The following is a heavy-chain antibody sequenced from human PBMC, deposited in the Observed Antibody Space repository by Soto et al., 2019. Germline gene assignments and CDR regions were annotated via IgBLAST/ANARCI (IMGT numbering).Heavy chain of an antibody. J-gene: IGHJ6*02. V-gene: IGHV5-10-1*01. CDR1: GYSFTSYW. D-gene: IGHD6-19*01. CDR2: IDPSDSYT. CDR3: ARLNSAVARYYYGMDV. Sequence: GESLKISCKGSGYSFTSYWISWVRQMPGKGLEWMGRIDPSDSYTNYSPSFQGHVTISADKSISTAYLQWSGLKASDTAMYYCARLNSAVARYYYGMDVWGQGTTVTVSS.